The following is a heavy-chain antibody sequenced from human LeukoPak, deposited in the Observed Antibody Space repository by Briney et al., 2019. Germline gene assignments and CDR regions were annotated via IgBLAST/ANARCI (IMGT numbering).Heavy chain of an antibody. CDR3: VRGNYDNRGYSNAFDV. V-gene: IGHV4-59*01. J-gene: IGHJ3*01. Sequence: PSGTQSLTCTVSGVSISSSYWSWIRQPPGKRLEWIGYIYYNGNTNSNPSLKSRVTISADTSKNQFSLKLSSVTAADTAVYYCVRGNYDNRGYSNAFDVWGQRGMATVSS. CDR2: IYYNGNT. D-gene: IGHD3-22*01. CDR1: GVSISSSY.